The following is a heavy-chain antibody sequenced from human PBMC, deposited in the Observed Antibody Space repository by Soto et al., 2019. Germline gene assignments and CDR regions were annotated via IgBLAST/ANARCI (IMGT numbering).Heavy chain of an antibody. CDR1: GYSFTSYW. J-gene: IGHJ4*02. Sequence: PGESLKISCKGSGYSFTSYWISWVRQMPRKGLEWIGRIDPSHSYTNYSPSFQGHVTISADKSISTAYLQWSSLKASDTAMYYCAVLWFGELLPENYFDYWGQGTLVTFSS. CDR3: AVLWFGELLPENYFDY. V-gene: IGHV5-10-1*01. D-gene: IGHD3-10*01. CDR2: IDPSHSYT.